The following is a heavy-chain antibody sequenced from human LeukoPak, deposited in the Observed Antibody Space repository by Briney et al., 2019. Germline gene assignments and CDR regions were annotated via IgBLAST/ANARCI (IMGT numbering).Heavy chain of an antibody. J-gene: IGHJ4*02. CDR1: GFTFSGSA. D-gene: IGHD1-26*01. Sequence: GGSLKLSCAASGFTFSGSAIHWVRQASGKGLEWVGRIRSKANSYATAYAASVKGRFTISRDDSKNTAYLQMNSLKTEDTAVYYCTTDSPSGWELLYYFDYWGQGTLVTVSS. CDR3: TTDSPSGWELLYYFDY. CDR2: IRSKANSYAT. V-gene: IGHV3-73*01.